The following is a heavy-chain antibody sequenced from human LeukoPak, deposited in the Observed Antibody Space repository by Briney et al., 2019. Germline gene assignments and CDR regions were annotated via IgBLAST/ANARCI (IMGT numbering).Heavy chain of an antibody. CDR3: ARHRKESGSYYFDY. CDR2: IYYSGST. V-gene: IGHV4-39*01. D-gene: IGHD1-26*01. J-gene: IGHJ4*02. CDR1: GGSISSSSYY. Sequence: SETLSLTCTVSGGSISSSSYYCGWIRQPPGKGLEWIGSIYYSGSTYYNPSLKSRVTISVDTSKNQFSLKLSSVTAADTAVYYCARHRKESGSYYFDYWGQGTLVTVSS.